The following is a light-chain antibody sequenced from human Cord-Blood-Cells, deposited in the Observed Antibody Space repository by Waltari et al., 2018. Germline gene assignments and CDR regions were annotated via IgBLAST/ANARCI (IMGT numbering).Light chain of an antibody. CDR3: CSYAGSSTWV. V-gene: IGLV2-23*01. CDR2: EGS. Sequence: QSALTQPASVSGSPGQSITISCTGTSSDVGRYNLVPWYQHHPAKAPKPMIYEGSKRPSGVSNRFSGSKSGNTASLTISGLQAEDEADYYCCSYAGSSTWVFGGGTKLTVL. CDR1: SSDVGRYNL. J-gene: IGLJ3*02.